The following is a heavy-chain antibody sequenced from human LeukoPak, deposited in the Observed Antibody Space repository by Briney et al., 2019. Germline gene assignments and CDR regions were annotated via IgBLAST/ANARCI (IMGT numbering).Heavy chain of an antibody. CDR2: IKSKTDGGTT. CDR3: TQASGHDRH. V-gene: IGHV3-15*01. CDR1: GFTFSNAW. J-gene: IGHJ4*02. D-gene: IGHD5-12*01. Sequence: PGGSLRLSCAASGFTFSNAWMTWVRQAPGKGLEWVGRIKSKTDGGTTNYAAPVKDRFTISRDDSETTLYLQMNSLKTDDTAVYYCTQASGHDRHWGQGTLVTVSS.